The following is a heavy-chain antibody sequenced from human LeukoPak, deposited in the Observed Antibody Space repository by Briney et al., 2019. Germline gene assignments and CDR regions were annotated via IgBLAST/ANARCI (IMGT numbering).Heavy chain of an antibody. CDR1: GFTFSSYA. Sequence: GGSLRLSCAASGFTFSSYAMSWVRQAPGKGLEWVATVWYDGNNKYYADSVKGRFTISRDNSKNTLHLQMNSLRAEDTAIYFCARDPDRSGFDYWGQGTLVTVSS. D-gene: IGHD1-14*01. CDR2: VWYDGNNK. J-gene: IGHJ4*02. V-gene: IGHV3-33*08. CDR3: ARDPDRSGFDY.